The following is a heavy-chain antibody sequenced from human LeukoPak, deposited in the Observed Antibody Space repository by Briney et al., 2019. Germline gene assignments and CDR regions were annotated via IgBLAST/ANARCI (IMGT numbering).Heavy chain of an antibody. CDR2: IYTSGST. J-gene: IGHJ4*02. Sequence: SETLSLTCSVSGASINSYYWSWIRQPAGKGLEWIGRIYTSGSTNYNPSLKSRVTISVDTSKNQFSLKLSSVTAADTAVYYCATSTVTNGFDYWGQGALVTVSS. V-gene: IGHV4-4*07. CDR3: ATSTVTNGFDY. D-gene: IGHD4-17*01. CDR1: GASINSYY.